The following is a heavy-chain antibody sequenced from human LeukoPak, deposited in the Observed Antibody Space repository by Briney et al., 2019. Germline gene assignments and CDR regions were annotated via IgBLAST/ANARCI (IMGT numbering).Heavy chain of an antibody. D-gene: IGHD6-13*01. J-gene: IGHJ6*03. CDR2: ISAYKGNT. V-gene: IGHV1-18*01. CDR1: GYTFTSYG. Sequence: ASVKVSCKASGYTFTSYGISWVRQAPGQGLEWMGWISAYKGNTNYAQKLQGRVTMTTDTSTSTAYMELRSLRSDDTAVYYCAREYRSSYYYYLDVWGKGTAVTVSS. CDR3: AREYRSSYYYYLDV.